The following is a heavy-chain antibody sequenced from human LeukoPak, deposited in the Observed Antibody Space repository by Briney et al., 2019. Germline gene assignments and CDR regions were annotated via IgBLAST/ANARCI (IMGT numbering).Heavy chain of an antibody. CDR1: GGSISSYY. Sequence: SETLSLTCTVSGGSISSYYWSWIRQPPGKGLEWIGYIYYSGSTNYNPSLKSRVTISVDTSKNQFSLKLSSVTAADTAVYYCARLLPEHLGELSFHFDYWGQGTLVTVSS. CDR2: IYYSGST. V-gene: IGHV4-59*08. CDR3: ARLLPEHLGELSFHFDY. J-gene: IGHJ4*02. D-gene: IGHD3-16*02.